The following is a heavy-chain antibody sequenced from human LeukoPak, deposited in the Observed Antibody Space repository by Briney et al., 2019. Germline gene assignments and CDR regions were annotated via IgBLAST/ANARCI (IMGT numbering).Heavy chain of an antibody. V-gene: IGHV4-61*08. Sequence: SETLSLTCTVSGGSISSGGYYWSWIRQPPGKGLEWIGEIYHSGSTNYNPSLKSRVTISVDKSKNQFSLKLSSVTAADTAVYYCARDDYGDLYFDYWGQGTLVTVSS. CDR2: IYHSGST. J-gene: IGHJ4*02. CDR1: GGSISSGGYY. D-gene: IGHD4-17*01. CDR3: ARDDYGDLYFDY.